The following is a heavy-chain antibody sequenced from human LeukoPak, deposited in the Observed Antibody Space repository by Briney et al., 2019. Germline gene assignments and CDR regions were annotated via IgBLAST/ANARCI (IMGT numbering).Heavy chain of an antibody. CDR1: GFTFSSYS. D-gene: IGHD3-22*01. V-gene: IGHV3-21*06. J-gene: IGHJ3*02. CDR2: ISTSATYI. CDR3: ARGDYYDSSGYYSTGAFDI. Sequence: GGSLRLSCAASGFTFSSYSMNWVRQAPGKGLEWVSSISTSATYIYYADSLKGRFTMSRDNAKTSLYLQMNSLRAEDTAVYYCARGDYYDSSGYYSTGAFDIWGQGTMVTVSS.